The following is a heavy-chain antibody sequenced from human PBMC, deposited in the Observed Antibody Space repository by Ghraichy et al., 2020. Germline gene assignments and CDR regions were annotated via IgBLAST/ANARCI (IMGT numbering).Heavy chain of an antibody. V-gene: IGHV1-46*01. D-gene: IGHD6-19*01. CDR3: ATRYSSFDY. CDR1: GYPFTHYD. CDR2: ISPSDGST. Sequence: ASVKVSCKASGYPFTHYDLHWVRQAPGQGLEWMGLISPSDGSTDSAQKFHGRVTMTRDTSTSAAYMELRSLRSEDTAVLYCATRYSSFDYWGQGTLFTVSS. J-gene: IGHJ4*02.